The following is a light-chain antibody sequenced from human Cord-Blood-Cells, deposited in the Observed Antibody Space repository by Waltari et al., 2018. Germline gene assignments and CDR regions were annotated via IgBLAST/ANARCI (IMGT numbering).Light chain of an antibody. CDR3: AAWDDSLNGWV. Sequence: QSVLTQPPSASGTPGQRVTITCSGSSSNIGSNTVNLYQQLPGTAPKLRIYRNNQRPSGVPYRFSGSKSGTSASLAISGLQSEDEADYYCAAWDDSLNGWVFGGGTKLTVL. CDR2: RNN. V-gene: IGLV1-44*01. CDR1: SSNIGSNT. J-gene: IGLJ3*02.